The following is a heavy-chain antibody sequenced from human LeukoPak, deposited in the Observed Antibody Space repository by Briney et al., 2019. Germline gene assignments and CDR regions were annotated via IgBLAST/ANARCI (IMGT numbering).Heavy chain of an antibody. CDR3: AGQVDTALDYYYMDV. V-gene: IGHV5-51*01. CDR2: IYPGDSDT. J-gene: IGHJ6*03. D-gene: IGHD5-18*01. Sequence: GESLKISCKGSGYSFTSYWIGWVRQMPGKGLEWMGIIYPGDSDTRYSPSFQGQVTISADKSISTAYLQWSSLKASDTAMYYCAGQVDTALDYYYMDVWGKGTTVTVSS. CDR1: GYSFTSYW.